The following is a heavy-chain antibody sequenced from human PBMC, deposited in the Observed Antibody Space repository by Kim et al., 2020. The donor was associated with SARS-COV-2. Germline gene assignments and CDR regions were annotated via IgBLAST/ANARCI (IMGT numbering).Heavy chain of an antibody. CDR3: ARVSGVIIVWDYYYYYMDV. CDR1: GGSIRSSSYY. CDR2: IYYSGST. J-gene: IGHJ6*03. Sequence: SETLSLTCTVSGGSIRSSSYYWGWIRQPPGKGLEWIGSIYYSGSTYYNPSLKSRVTISVDTSKNQFSLKLNSVTAADTAEYYCARVSGVIIVWDYYYYYMDVWGKGTTVIVSS. D-gene: IGHD3-3*01. V-gene: IGHV4-39*01.